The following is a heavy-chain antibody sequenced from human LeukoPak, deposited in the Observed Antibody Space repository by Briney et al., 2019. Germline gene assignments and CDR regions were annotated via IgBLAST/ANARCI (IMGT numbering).Heavy chain of an antibody. J-gene: IGHJ4*02. CDR1: GGSFSGYY. CDR3: ARGRGYYDSSGYFPFDY. CDR2: INHSGST. D-gene: IGHD3-22*01. V-gene: IGHV4-34*01. Sequence: SETLSLTCAVYGGSFSGYYWSWIRQPPGKGLEWIGEINHSGSTNYNPSLKSRVTISVDTSKNQFSLKLSFVTAADTAVYYCARGRGYYDSSGYFPFDYWGQGTLVTVSS.